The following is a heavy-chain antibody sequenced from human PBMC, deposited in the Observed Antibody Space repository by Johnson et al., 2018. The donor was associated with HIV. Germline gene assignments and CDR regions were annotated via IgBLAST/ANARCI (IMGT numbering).Heavy chain of an antibody. D-gene: IGHD1-14*01. Sequence: EVQLVESGGGVVQPGRSLRLSCAASGFTFNSYAMHWVRQTAGKGLEWVSGIGISGNTNYPGSVKGRFTISRENVKNFVYLQMNSLTAGDTAVYYCVREHRADESFDLWGQGTMVTVSS. CDR2: IGISGNT. V-gene: IGHV3-13*01. J-gene: IGHJ3*01. CDR1: GFTFNSYA. CDR3: VREHRADESFDL.